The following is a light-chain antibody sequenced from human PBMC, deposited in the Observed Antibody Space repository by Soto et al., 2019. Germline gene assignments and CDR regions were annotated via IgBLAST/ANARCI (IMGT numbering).Light chain of an antibody. V-gene: IGKV1-39*01. Sequence: DIQMTQSPSSLSASVGDTVTITCRASQSISRYLNWYQQKPGKAPNLLIYGATSLQSGVPSRFSGSGPATDFTLTISSLQPEDFATYFCQQSYNFLFTFGPGTKVDIK. CDR3: QQSYNFLFT. CDR2: GAT. CDR1: QSISRY. J-gene: IGKJ3*01.